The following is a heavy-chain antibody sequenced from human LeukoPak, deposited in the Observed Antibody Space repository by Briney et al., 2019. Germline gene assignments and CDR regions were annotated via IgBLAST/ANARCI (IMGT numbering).Heavy chain of an antibody. V-gene: IGHV4-39*01. CDR3: ARHYQLLHFDY. J-gene: IGHJ4*02. CDR2: IHYSGST. D-gene: IGHD2-2*01. CDR1: GDSISSSSYY. Sequence: SETLSLTYTVSGDSISSSSYYWGWIRQPPGKGLEWIGTIHYSGSTYYNPSLKSRVTISVDTSKNQFSLKVSSVTAADTAVYYCARHYQLLHFDYWGQGTLVTVSS.